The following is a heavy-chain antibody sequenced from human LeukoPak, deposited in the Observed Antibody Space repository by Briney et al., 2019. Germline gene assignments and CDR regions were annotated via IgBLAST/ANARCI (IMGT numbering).Heavy chain of an antibody. CDR3: ARSPTMVRGVIIYDYYFDY. Sequence: SETLSLTCTVSGGSISRGGYYWSWIRQHPGKGLEWIGYIYYSGSTYCNPSLKSRVTMSVDTSKNQFSLKLSFVTAADTAVYYCARSPTMVRGVIIYDYYFDYWGQGTLVTVSS. CDR2: IYYSGST. V-gene: IGHV4-31*03. D-gene: IGHD3-10*01. J-gene: IGHJ4*02. CDR1: GGSISRGGYY.